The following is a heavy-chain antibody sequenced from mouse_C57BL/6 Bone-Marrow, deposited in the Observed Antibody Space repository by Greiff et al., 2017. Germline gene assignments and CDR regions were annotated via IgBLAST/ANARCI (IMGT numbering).Heavy chain of an antibody. CDR3: ARGGYYEYDDTFDY. CDR2: INPYNGDT. CDR1: GYSFTGYF. J-gene: IGHJ2*01. V-gene: IGHV1-20*01. Sequence: EVQLQQSGPELVKPGDSVKISCKASGYSFTGYFMNWVMQSHGKSLEWIGRINPYNGDTFYNQKFKGKATLTVDKSSSTAHMELRSLTSEDSSVYYCARGGYYEYDDTFDYWGQGTTLTVSS. D-gene: IGHD2-4*01.